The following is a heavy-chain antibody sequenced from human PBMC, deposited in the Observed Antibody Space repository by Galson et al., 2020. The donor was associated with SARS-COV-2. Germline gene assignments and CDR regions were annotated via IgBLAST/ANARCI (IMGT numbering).Heavy chain of an antibody. CDR1: GGSVSRYY. CDR2: ISDIGYT. D-gene: IGHD5-12*01. J-gene: IGHJ6*03. V-gene: IGHV4-59*02. CDR3: ARGYSGYDSSGGTDYFYYYMDV. Sequence: SETLYLTCTVSGGSVSRYYWNWIRQSPGKGLEWIGYISDIGYTNYSPSLNSRATMSIDTSKNQFSLQLRSVTAADTAVYFCARGYSGYDSSGGTDYFYYYMDVWGRGTTVTISS.